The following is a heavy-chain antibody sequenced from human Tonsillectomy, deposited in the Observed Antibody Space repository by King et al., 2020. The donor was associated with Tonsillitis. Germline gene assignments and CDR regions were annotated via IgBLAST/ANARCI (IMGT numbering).Heavy chain of an antibody. V-gene: IGHV3-11*01. CDR1: GLTFIEYY. D-gene: IGHD4-17*01. CDR3: AREGDYPLDY. Sequence: VQLVEAGGGLGKPGGFLRLSCVASGLTFIEYYMSWICQAPGEGLEGFSYISSSSVVRYYADSLKGRFTISRDNAKNSLYLQMNSLRAEDTAVYYCAREGDYPLDYWGQGTLVTVSS. J-gene: IGHJ4*02. CDR2: ISSSSVVR.